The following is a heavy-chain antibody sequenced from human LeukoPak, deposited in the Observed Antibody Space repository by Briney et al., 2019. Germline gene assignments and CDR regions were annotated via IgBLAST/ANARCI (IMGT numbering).Heavy chain of an antibody. J-gene: IGHJ5*02. Sequence: PSETLSLTCTVSGGSISSSSYYWGWIRQPPGKGLEWIGSIYYSGSTYYNPSLKSRVTISVDTSKNQFSLKLSSVTAADTAVYYCARHWPVRLVGATPGHWFDPWGQGTLVTVSS. D-gene: IGHD1-26*01. CDR1: GGSISSSSYY. CDR3: ARHWPVRLVGATPGHWFDP. V-gene: IGHV4-39*01. CDR2: IYYSGST.